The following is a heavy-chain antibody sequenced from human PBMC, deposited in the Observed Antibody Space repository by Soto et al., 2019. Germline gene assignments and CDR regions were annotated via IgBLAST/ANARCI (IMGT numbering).Heavy chain of an antibody. D-gene: IGHD6-13*01. Sequence: QVQLQESGPGLVEPSQTLSLTCTVSGGSISGAGYYWSWIRQNPGKGLEWIGYIYYSGTTYYNPSLKSRLTISGDTSKTQLSLNLTSATATDTAVYYCARAWTAAAGWANWFDLWGQGTLVTVSS. CDR3: ARAWTAAAGWANWFDL. CDR1: GGSISGAGYY. V-gene: IGHV4-31*03. J-gene: IGHJ5*02. CDR2: IYYSGTT.